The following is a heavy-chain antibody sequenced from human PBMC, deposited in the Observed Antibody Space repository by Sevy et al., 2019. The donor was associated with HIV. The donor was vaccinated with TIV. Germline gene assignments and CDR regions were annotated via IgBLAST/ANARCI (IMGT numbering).Heavy chain of an antibody. J-gene: IGHJ4*02. D-gene: IGHD3-10*01. CDR3: AKVELWRGGLRGGELDY. CDR2: ISYGGGNK. CDR1: GFTFSSYG. Sequence: GGSLRLSCAASGFTFSSYGMHWVRQAPGKGLEWVAGISYGGGNKYYADSVKGRFTISRDNSKNTLYLQMNSLRAEDTAVYYCAKVELWRGGLRGGELDYWGQGTLVTVSS. V-gene: IGHV3-30*18.